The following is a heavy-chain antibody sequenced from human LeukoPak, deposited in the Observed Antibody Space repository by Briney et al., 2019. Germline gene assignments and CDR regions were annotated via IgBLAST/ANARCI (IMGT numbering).Heavy chain of an antibody. V-gene: IGHV4-59*08. CDR2: IYYSGTT. D-gene: IGHD3-22*01. J-gene: IGHJ4*02. Sequence: KPSETLSLTCTVSGGSISSYYWSWIRQPPGKGLEWIGYIYYSGTTNYNPSLTSRVTISVDTSKNQFSLQLSSVTAADTAVYYCARHPLDPSGLPSSGFDYWGQGTLVTVSS. CDR3: ARHPLDPSGLPSSGFDY. CDR1: GGSISSYY.